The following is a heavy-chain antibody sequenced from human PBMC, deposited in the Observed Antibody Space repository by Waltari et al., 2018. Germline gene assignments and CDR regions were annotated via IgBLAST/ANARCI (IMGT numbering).Heavy chain of an antibody. CDR2: IYYSGST. D-gene: IGHD1-26*01. V-gene: IGHV4-30-4*08. CDR1: GGSISSGDYY. CDR3: ARDRGLRYSGSYYRAFDI. Sequence: QVQLQESGPGLVKPSQTLSLTCTVSGGSISSGDYYWSWIRKPPGKGLEWIGYIYYSGSTYYNPSLKSRVTISVDTSKNQFSLKLSSVTAADTAVYYCARDRGLRYSGSYYRAFDIWGQGTMVTVSS. J-gene: IGHJ3*02.